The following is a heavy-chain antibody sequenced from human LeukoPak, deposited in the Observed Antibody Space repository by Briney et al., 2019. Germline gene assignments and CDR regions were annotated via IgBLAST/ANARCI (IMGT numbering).Heavy chain of an antibody. D-gene: IGHD4-23*01. CDR3: ARGRHGGTNYYYYYMDV. CDR1: GGSFSGYY. Sequence: KPSETLSLTCAGYGGSFSGYYWSWIRQPPGKGLEWIGEINHSGSTNYNPSLKSRVTMSVDTSKKQFSLKVSSVTAADTAVYFCARGRHGGTNYYYYYMDVWGKGTTVTVSS. CDR2: INHSGST. V-gene: IGHV4-34*01. J-gene: IGHJ6*03.